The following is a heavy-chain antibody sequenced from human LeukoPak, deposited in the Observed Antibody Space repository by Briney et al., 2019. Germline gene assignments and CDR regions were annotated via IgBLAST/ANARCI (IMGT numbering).Heavy chain of an antibody. CDR3: ARLLGQLAHMAFDY. J-gene: IGHJ4*02. CDR2: IYPGDSDT. CDR1: GYSFTSYW. Sequence: GESLKISCKGSGYSFTSYWIGWVRQMPGKGLEGVGIIYPGDSDTRYSSSFRCQVTISRHTSLTTACLECSGLTTPATATEYCARLLGQLAHMAFDYWGQGTLVTVSS. D-gene: IGHD6-6*01. V-gene: IGHV5-51*01.